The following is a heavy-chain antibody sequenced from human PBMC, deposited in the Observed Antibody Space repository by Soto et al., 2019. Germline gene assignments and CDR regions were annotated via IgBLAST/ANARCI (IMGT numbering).Heavy chain of an antibody. CDR3: TKMAGGGVPSDY. D-gene: IGHD3-3*01. CDR2: ITYDAKNK. CDR1: GLIFSNFG. J-gene: IGHJ4*02. V-gene: IGHV3-30*18. Sequence: QVQLVEFGGGVVLPGRSLRVSCAASGLIFSNFGMHWVRQRPGKGLEWVALITYDAKNKYYADSVKGRFTISRDNSKNTLFLQLNTLRPEDRAVYYCTKMAGGGVPSDYWGQGTLVTVSS.